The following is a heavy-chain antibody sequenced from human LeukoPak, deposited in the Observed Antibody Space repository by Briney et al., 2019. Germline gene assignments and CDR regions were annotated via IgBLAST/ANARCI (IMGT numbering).Heavy chain of an antibody. V-gene: IGHV1-8*02. CDR2: MNPNSANT. J-gene: IGHJ3*02. CDR3: ARARTDLESGDLSYAFEI. D-gene: IGHD1-1*01. Sequence: ASVKVSCKASGYTFTSYYMHWVRQAAGQGLEWMGWMNPNSANTGYAEKFQGRVTMTRDNPMSTAYMELSGLRPEDTAVYYCARARTDLESGDLSYAFEIWGQGTMITVSS. CDR1: GYTFTSYY.